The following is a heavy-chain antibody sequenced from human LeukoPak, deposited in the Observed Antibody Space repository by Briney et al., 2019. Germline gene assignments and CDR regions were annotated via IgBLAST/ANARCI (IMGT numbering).Heavy chain of an antibody. J-gene: IGHJ2*01. CDR3: ARAPVSSNWYFDL. V-gene: IGHV4-59*01. CDR1: GSSISSYY. CDR2: IYYSGST. D-gene: IGHD3-10*01. Sequence: SETLSLTCTVSGSSISSYYWSWIRQPPGKGLEWIGYIYYSGSTNYNPSLKSRVTISVDTSKNQFSLKLSSVTAADTAVYYCARAPVSSNWYFDLWGRGTLVTVSS.